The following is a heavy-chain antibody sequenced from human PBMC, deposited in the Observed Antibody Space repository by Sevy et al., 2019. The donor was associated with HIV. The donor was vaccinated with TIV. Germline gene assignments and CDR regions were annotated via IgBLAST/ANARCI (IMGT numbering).Heavy chain of an antibody. CDR1: GFTFSDYY. Sequence: GGSLRLSCAASGFTFSDYYMSWIRQAPGKGLVWVSYISGSDGTTFYADSVKGRFTISRDNAKNSLYLQMNSLRAEDTAMYYCARDHVKDGDFGDYYYYAMDVWGQGTTVTVSS. J-gene: IGHJ6*02. D-gene: IGHD4-17*01. CDR2: ISGSDGTT. CDR3: ARDHVKDGDFGDYYYYAMDV. V-gene: IGHV3-11*01.